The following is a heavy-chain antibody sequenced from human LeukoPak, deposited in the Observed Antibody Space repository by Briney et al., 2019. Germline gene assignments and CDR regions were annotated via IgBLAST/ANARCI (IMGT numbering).Heavy chain of an antibody. CDR1: GYTFTSYY. Sequence: ASVKVSCKASGYTFTSYYMHWVRQAPGQGLEWMGIINPSGGSTSYAQKFQGRVTMTRDTSTSIVYMELSSLRSEDTAVYYCARETYGDYLIDYWGQGTLVTVSS. V-gene: IGHV1-46*01. CDR3: ARETYGDYLIDY. D-gene: IGHD4-17*01. CDR2: INPSGGST. J-gene: IGHJ4*02.